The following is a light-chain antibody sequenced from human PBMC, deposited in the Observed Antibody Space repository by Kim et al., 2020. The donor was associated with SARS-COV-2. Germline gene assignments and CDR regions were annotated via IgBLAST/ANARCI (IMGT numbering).Light chain of an antibody. CDR2: EVN. Sequence: GHSVTLSCTGTSSDVGNYKYVSWYQQHPGKAPKFIIYEVNKRPSGVPDRFSGSKSGNTASLTVSGLQAEDEAHYYCSSYAGTNNYVFGTGTKVTVL. CDR3: SSYAGTNNYV. CDR1: SSDVGNYKY. J-gene: IGLJ1*01. V-gene: IGLV2-8*01.